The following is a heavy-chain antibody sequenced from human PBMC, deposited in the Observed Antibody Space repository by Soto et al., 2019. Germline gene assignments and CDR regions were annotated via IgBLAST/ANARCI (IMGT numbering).Heavy chain of an antibody. CDR3: TRHRTGSYSSSWSWFDP. V-gene: IGHV3-73*01. CDR1: GFTFSGSA. CDR2: IRSKANSYAT. D-gene: IGHD6-13*01. J-gene: IGHJ5*02. Sequence: EVQLVESGGGLVQPGGSLKLSCAASGFTFSGSAMHWVRQASGKGLEGVGRIRSKANSYATAYAASVKGRFTISRDDSKNTAYMQMNSLKTEDTAVYYCTRHRTGSYSSSWSWFDPWGQGTLVTVSS.